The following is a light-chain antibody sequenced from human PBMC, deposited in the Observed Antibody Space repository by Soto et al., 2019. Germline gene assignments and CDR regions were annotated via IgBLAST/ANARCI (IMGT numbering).Light chain of an antibody. CDR2: EVS. V-gene: IGLV2-8*01. CDR3: SSYAVTNIFV. J-gene: IGLJ1*01. Sequence: QSALTQPPSASGSPGQSVTISCTGTSSDVGGYNYVSWYQQHPGKAPKVIIYEVSKRPSGVPDRFSGSKSGSTASLTVSGLQAEDGADYYCSSYAVTNIFVFGNGTKVTVL. CDR1: SSDVGGYNY.